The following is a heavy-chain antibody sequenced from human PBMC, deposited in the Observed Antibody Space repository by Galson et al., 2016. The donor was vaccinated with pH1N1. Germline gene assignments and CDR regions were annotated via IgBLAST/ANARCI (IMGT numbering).Heavy chain of an antibody. D-gene: IGHD3-16*01. Sequence: PALVKPTQTLTLTCTFSGFSVRSSGMGVGWIRQPPGKALEWLALIYWDDDKRYSPSLKSILTITKDTPKNQVVLTMTNMDPVDTATYYCAHREVMITNAFDVWGPGTMVTVSS. CDR1: GFSVRSSGMG. V-gene: IGHV2-5*02. J-gene: IGHJ3*01. CDR3: AHREVMITNAFDV. CDR2: IYWDDDK.